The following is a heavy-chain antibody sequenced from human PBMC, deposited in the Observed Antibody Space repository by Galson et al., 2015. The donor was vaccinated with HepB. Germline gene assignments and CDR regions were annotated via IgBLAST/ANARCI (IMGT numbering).Heavy chain of an antibody. V-gene: IGHV4-4*02. CDR3: AGRAGGEYCSGGSCYSGYGY. CDR2: IYHSGST. D-gene: IGHD2-15*01. J-gene: IGHJ4*02. CDR1: GGSISSSNW. Sequence: LTCAVSGGSISSSNWWSWVRQPPGKGLEWIGEIYHSGSTNYNPSLKSRVTISVDKSKNQFSLKLSSVTAADTAVYYCAGRAGGEYCSGGSCYSGYGYWGQGTLVTVSS.